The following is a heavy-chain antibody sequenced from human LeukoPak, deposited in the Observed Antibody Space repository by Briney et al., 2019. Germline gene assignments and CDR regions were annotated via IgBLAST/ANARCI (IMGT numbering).Heavy chain of an antibody. J-gene: IGHJ4*02. CDR1: GYTFSNYG. V-gene: IGHV1-18*01. CDR3: ARCGAAVTTHFSH. Sequence: ASVKVSCKASGYTFSNYGITWARQAPGQGLEYMGWISAADGTTNYAQKVQGRVTMTTDTSTSTAYMELRSLRSDDTAVYYCARCGAAVTTHFSHWGQGTLVTVSS. D-gene: IGHD4-17*01. CDR2: ISAADGTT.